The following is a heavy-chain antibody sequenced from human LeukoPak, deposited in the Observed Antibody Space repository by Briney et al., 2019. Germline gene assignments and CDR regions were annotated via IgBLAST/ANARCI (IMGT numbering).Heavy chain of an antibody. CDR1: GFTSWNYA. CDR3: AKDYPDRSGHFWYFDL. D-gene: IGHD3-22*01. J-gene: IGHJ2*01. CDR2: ISGIGPST. Sequence: PGGSLRVSCAASGFTSWNYAMSWGRQAPGKGVGWVSAISGIGPSTFYAESVKGRFTLSRDNPKTTLYLKMNSLRAEDTAVSYCAKDYPDRSGHFWYFDLWGRGTLVTVSS. V-gene: IGHV3-23*01.